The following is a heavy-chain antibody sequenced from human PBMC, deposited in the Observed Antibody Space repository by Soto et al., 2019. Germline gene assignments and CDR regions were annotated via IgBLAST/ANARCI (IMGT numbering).Heavy chain of an antibody. Sequence: ESGGGLVQPGGSLRLSCAASGFTFSSYEMNWVRQAPGKGLEWVSYISTASNSIYYADSVKGRFTTSRDNAKNSLFLQMNSLRDEDMAVYFCARAKSIGSYSPFDYWGRGTLVTVSS. J-gene: IGHJ4*02. CDR3: ARAKSIGSYSPFDY. D-gene: IGHD3-10*01. CDR1: GFTFSSYE. CDR2: ISTASNSI. V-gene: IGHV3-48*03.